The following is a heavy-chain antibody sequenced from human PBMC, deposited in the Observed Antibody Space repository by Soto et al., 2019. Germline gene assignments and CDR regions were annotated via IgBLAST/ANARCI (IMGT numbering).Heavy chain of an antibody. J-gene: IGHJ4*02. Sequence: QITLKESGPTLVKRTQTLTLTCTFSGFSLSTSGVGVGWIRQPPGKALEWLALIYWDDDKRYSPSLKSRLTITKDTSKNQVVLTMANMDPVDTATYYCAHRQTYCGGNCYSGFDYWGQGTLVTVSS. CDR2: IYWDDDK. V-gene: IGHV2-5*02. CDR1: GFSLSTSGVG. D-gene: IGHD2-21*02. CDR3: AHRQTYCGGNCYSGFDY.